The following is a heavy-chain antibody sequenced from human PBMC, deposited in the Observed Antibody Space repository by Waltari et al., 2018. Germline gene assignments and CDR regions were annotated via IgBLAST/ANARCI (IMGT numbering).Heavy chain of an antibody. D-gene: IGHD3-3*01. V-gene: IGHV3-48*04. J-gene: IGHJ4*02. CDR3: ARDPIYDFWSGPPFDY. CDR2: ISSSSTI. CDR1: GFTFSSYS. Sequence: EVQLVESGGGLVQPGGSLRLSCAASGFTFSSYSMNWVRQAPGKGLEWVSYISSSSTIYYADSVKGRFTISRDNAKNSLYLQMNSLRAEDTAVYYCARDPIYDFWSGPPFDYWGQGTLVTVSS.